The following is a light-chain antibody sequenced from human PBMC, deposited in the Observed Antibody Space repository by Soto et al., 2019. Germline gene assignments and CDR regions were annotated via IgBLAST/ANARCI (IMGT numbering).Light chain of an antibody. CDR1: QFIGNY. CDR2: GAY. Sequence: DIQMTQSPSSLSASVGDRVTITCRAIQFIGNYLAWYQQKPGKVPKLLIYGAYTLQSGVPSRFSGSGSGTDFTLTISSLQPEDVAIYYCQKYNSGLITFGQGTRLEIK. CDR3: QKYNSGLIT. J-gene: IGKJ5*01. V-gene: IGKV1-27*01.